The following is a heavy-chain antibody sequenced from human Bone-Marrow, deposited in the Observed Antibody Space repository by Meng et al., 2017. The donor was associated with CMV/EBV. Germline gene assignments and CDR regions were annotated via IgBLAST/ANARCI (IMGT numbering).Heavy chain of an antibody. CDR3: AKEPRPYDSSG. CDR1: GFTFDDYA. D-gene: IGHD3-22*01. J-gene: IGHJ4*02. CDR2: ISWNSGSI. Sequence: SLKISCAASGFTFDDYAMHWVRQAPGKGLEWVSGISWNSGSIGYADSVKGRFTISRDNAKNSLYLQMNSLRAEDTALYYCAKEPRPYDSSGWGQGTLVTGSS. V-gene: IGHV3-9*01.